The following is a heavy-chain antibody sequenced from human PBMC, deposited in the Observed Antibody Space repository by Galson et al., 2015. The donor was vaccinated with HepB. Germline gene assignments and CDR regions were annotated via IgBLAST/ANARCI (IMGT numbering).Heavy chain of an antibody. J-gene: IGHJ6*02. Sequence: SLRLSCAASAFSISTYWMSWVRQAPGKGLEWVANIKQDGSEKFYVDSVKGRFTISRDNAKNSLYLQMDSLRAEDTAVYYCAKDRGYCSSTSCPYGMDVWGQGTTVTVSS. D-gene: IGHD2-2*01. V-gene: IGHV3-7*01. CDR2: IKQDGSEK. CDR1: AFSISTYW. CDR3: AKDRGYCSSTSCPYGMDV.